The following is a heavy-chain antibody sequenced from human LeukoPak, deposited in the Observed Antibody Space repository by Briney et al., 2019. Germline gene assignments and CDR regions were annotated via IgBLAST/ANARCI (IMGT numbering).Heavy chain of an antibody. CDR1: GYTFTGYA. V-gene: IGHV1-3*04. Sequence: ASVKVSCKASGYTFTGYAMDWVRQAPGQRLEWMGWINTGNGDTKYSQKVQGRATITRDTSASTAYMELSSLRSEDTAVYYCARDRTSYYDSRGYTFDYGGQGPLVIVSS. CDR3: ARDRTSYYDSRGYTFDY. CDR2: INTGNGDT. D-gene: IGHD3-22*01. J-gene: IGHJ4*02.